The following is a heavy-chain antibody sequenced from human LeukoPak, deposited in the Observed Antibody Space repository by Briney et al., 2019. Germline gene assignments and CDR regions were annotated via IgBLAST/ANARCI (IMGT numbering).Heavy chain of an antibody. CDR1: GFTFSSYN. CDR3: ARVSLGAAAGTSR. D-gene: IGHD6-13*01. CDR2: ISSCNSYI. Sequence: VGSLRLSCAASGFTFSSYNMNCVRQAPGKGLEWGSAISSCNSYILYTGSVKGRVTISKDNAKNLLYLQTDSLRADDTAIYYCARVSLGAAAGTSRWGQGTLVTVAS. J-gene: IGHJ4*02. V-gene: IGHV3-21*01.